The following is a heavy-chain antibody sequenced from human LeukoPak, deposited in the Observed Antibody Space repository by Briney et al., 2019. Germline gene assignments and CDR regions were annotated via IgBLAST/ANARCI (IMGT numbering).Heavy chain of an antibody. D-gene: IGHD3-3*01. CDR1: GFTFSRYG. Sequence: PGGSLRLSCAASGFTFSRYGMNWVRQAPGKGLEWVSGISGSGDTTYYADSVKGRVIISRDNSKETLHLQVNSLRVEDTAVYYCAKEFWSGYSTYFDYWGQGTLVTVSS. CDR2: ISGSGDTT. V-gene: IGHV3-23*01. J-gene: IGHJ4*02. CDR3: AKEFWSGYSTYFDY.